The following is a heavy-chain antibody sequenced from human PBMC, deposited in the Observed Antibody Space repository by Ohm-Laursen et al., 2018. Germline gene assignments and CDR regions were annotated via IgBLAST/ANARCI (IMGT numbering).Heavy chain of an antibody. CDR2: INPNSGGT. CDR1: GYTFTGYY. D-gene: IGHD3-22*01. J-gene: IGHJ4*02. Sequence: ASVKVSCKASGYTFTGYYMHWVRQASGQGLEWMGWINPNSGGTNYAQKFQGRVTMTRDTSISTAYMELSRLRSDDTAVYYCARDVIGLVVITHSPLDYWGQGTLVTVSS. CDR3: ARDVIGLVVITHSPLDY. V-gene: IGHV1-2*02.